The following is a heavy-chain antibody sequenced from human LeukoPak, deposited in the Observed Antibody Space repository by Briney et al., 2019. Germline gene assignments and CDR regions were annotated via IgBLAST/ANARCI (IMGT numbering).Heavy chain of an antibody. CDR3: ARDGGDYYDSSGYPFHH. V-gene: IGHV3-21*01. CDR1: GFTLGSYN. D-gene: IGHD3-22*01. Sequence: PGESLRLSCAASGFTLGSYNMNWVRQAPGKGLEWVSSISTSSSYIYYADSVKGRFTIPRDNPKKSLYLQMNSLRAGGTAVYYCARDGGDYYDSSGYPFHHWGQGTLVTVSS. CDR2: ISTSSSYI. J-gene: IGHJ1*01.